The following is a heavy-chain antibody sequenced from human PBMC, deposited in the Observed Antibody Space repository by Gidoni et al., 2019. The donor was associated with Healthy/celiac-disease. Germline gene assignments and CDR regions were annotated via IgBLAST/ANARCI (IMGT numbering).Heavy chain of an antibody. J-gene: IGHJ6*02. D-gene: IGHD5-18*01. Sequence: QVQLQASGPGLVKPSETLSLTCTVSGGSISRYYWSWIRQPPGKGLEWIGYIYYSGSTNYNPSLKSRVTISVDTSKNQFSLKLSSVTAADTAVYYCARDAGRYSYDRYGMDVWGQGTTVTVSS. CDR2: IYYSGST. CDR1: GGSISRYY. V-gene: IGHV4-59*01. CDR3: ARDAGRYSYDRYGMDV.